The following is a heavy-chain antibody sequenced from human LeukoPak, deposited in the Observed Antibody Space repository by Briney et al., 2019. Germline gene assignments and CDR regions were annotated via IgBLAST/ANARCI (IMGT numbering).Heavy chain of an antibody. D-gene: IGHD3-16*01. CDR2: ISYDGSNK. CDR1: GFTVSSYG. Sequence: GGSLRLSCAASGFTVSSYGMHWVRQAPGKGLEWVAVISYDGSNKYYADSVKGRFTISRDNSKNTLYLQMNSLRAEDTAVYYCAKKLRLGELPQYWGQGTLVTVSS. CDR3: AKKLRLGELPQY. V-gene: IGHV3-30*18. J-gene: IGHJ4*02.